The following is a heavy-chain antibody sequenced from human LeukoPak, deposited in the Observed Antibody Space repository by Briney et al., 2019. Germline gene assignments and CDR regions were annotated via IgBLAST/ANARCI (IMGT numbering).Heavy chain of an antibody. Sequence: PGGSLRLSCAASGFTFSSYSMNWVRQAPGKGLEWVSSISSSSSYIYYADSVKGRFTISGDNAKNSLYLQMNSLRVEDTAVYYCAKDRANWAIDDWGQGTQVTVSS. CDR2: ISSSSSYI. CDR3: AKDRANWAIDD. V-gene: IGHV3-21*01. CDR1: GFTFSSYS. J-gene: IGHJ4*02. D-gene: IGHD3-16*01.